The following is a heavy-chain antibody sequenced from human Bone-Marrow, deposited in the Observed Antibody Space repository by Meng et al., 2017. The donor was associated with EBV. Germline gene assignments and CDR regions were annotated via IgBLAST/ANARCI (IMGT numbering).Heavy chain of an antibody. V-gene: IGHV3-21*01. D-gene: IGHD3-16*01. CDR3: VREEYDPRDF. J-gene: IGHJ4*02. CDR2: IDYGGIST. Sequence: EVQLVESGGXXXXPXXCRSLSCAASGFIFNNYRMNWVRQAPGKGLEWVSVIDYGGISTYYADSAKGRFTISRDNAKNSVSLQMNNLRAEDTAVYYCVREEYDPRDFWGQGTLVTVSS. CDR1: GFIFNNYR.